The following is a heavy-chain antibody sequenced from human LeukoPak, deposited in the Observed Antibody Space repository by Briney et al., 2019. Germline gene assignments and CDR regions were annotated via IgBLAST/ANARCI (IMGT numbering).Heavy chain of an antibody. V-gene: IGHV3-21*01. J-gene: IGHJ4*02. CDR2: ISSSSSYI. D-gene: IGHD2-15*01. CDR1: GFTFSSYS. CDR3: ASHVPDYCSGGSCPIDRDY. Sequence: GGSLRLSCAASGFTFSSYSMYWVRQAPGKGLEWVSSISSSSSYIYYADSVKGRFTISRDNAKNSLYLQMNSLRAEDTAVYYCASHVPDYCSGGSCPIDRDYWGQGTLVTVSS.